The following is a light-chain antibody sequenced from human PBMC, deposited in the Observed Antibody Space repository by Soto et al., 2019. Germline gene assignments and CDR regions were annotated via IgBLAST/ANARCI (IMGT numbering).Light chain of an antibody. CDR1: QSISTW. V-gene: IGKV1-5*01. Sequence: DIQMTQSPSTLPASVGDRFTITCRASQSISTWLAWYQQKPGKVPKLLIYEASSLESGVPSRFSGSGSGTDFTLTISSLQPEDFATYYCQQGYSFPVTFGGGTKGDIK. CDR2: EAS. J-gene: IGKJ4*01. CDR3: QQGYSFPVT.